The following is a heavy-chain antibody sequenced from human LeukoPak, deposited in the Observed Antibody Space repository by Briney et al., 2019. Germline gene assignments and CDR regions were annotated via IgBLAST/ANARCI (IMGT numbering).Heavy chain of an antibody. CDR1: GGSISSGDYY. V-gene: IGHV4-30-4*01. D-gene: IGHD2-15*01. CDR3: ASRGVVAARIDY. CDR2: IYYSGST. Sequence: PSETLSLTCTVSGGSISSGDYYWSWIRQPPGKGLEWIGYIYYSGSTYYNPSLKSRVTISVDTFKHHFSLKLSSVTAADTAVYYCASRGVVAARIDYWGQGTLVTVSS. J-gene: IGHJ4*02.